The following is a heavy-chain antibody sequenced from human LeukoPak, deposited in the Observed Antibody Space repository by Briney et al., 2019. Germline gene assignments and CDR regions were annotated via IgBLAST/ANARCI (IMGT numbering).Heavy chain of an antibody. CDR1: GGSISSYY. V-gene: IGHV4-59*01. D-gene: IGHD5-24*01. CDR2: IYYSGST. Sequence: SETLSLTCTVSGGSISSYYWSWIRQPPGMGLEWIGYIYYSGSTNYNPSLKSRVTISVDTSKNQFSLKLSSVTAADTAVYYCARGEFEMATMGHYYYGMDVWGQGTTVTVSS. J-gene: IGHJ6*02. CDR3: ARGEFEMATMGHYYYGMDV.